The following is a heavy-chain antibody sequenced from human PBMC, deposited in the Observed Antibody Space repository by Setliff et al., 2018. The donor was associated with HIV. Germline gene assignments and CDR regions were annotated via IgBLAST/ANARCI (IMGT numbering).Heavy chain of an antibody. J-gene: IGHJ4*02. CDR1: GGSISSGSHY. CDR2: VYTSGRT. D-gene: IGHD3-22*01. CDR3: ASLFHDTSAPWLYYFDY. V-gene: IGHV4-61*02. Sequence: SETLSLTCTVSGGSISSGSHYWSWIRQPAGKGLEWIGLVYTSGRTNYNPSLKSRVTISVDRSKNQFSLNLSSVTAADTALYYCASLFHDTSAPWLYYFDYWGQGTLVTVSS.